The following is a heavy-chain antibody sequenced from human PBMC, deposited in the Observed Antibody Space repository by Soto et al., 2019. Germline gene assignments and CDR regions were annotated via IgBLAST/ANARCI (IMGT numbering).Heavy chain of an antibody. J-gene: IGHJ5*02. V-gene: IGHV1-69*13. Sequence: SVTVSCKASVGTFSSYAISWVRPDHEQGLEWMGGIIPIFGTGNYAQKFQGRVTITADESTSTAYMELSSLRSEDTAVYYCARARTSSCPVGCWFDPWGQGTLVTVSS. CDR1: VGTFSSYA. D-gene: IGHD2-15*01. CDR3: ARARTSSCPVGCWFDP. CDR2: IIPIFGTG.